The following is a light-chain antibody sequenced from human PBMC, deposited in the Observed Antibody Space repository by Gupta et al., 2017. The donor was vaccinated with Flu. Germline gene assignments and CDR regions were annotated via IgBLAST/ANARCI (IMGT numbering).Light chain of an antibody. Sequence: DIVMTQSPDSLAVSLGERATINCKSSQSVLYSSNNKNYLAWYQQKPGQPPKLLIYWASTRESGVPDRFSGSGSGTDFTLTISSRQAEDVAVYYCQQYYSTFSYTFGQGTKLEIK. CDR3: QQYYSTFSYT. CDR1: QSVLYSSNNKNY. J-gene: IGKJ2*01. CDR2: WAS. V-gene: IGKV4-1*01.